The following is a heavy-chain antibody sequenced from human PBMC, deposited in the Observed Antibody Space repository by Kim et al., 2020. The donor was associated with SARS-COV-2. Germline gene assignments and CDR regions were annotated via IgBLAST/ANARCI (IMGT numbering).Heavy chain of an antibody. CDR2: IKEDVSVK. J-gene: IGHJ4*02. CDR3: ARIGYSSSSLDY. V-gene: IGHV3-7*01. CDR1: GFTFSHYW. D-gene: IGHD6-13*01. Sequence: GGSLRLSCTASGFTFSHYWMTWVRQAPGRGLEWVANIKEDVSVKYYVDSLKGRFTISRDNAMDSLYLQMNSLRAEDTAVYFCARIGYSSSSLDYWGQGT.